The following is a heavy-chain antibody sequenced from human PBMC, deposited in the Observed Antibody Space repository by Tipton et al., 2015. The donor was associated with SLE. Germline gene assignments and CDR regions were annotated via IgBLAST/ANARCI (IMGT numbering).Heavy chain of an antibody. D-gene: IGHD3-16*01. V-gene: IGHV4-61*02. CDR3: ASWGFDP. Sequence: TLSLTCTVSGGSISSATYYWNWIRQPAGKTLEWIGRIYTSGRTNYNPSLKSRVTLSLDRSKNQFSLKLDSATAADTAVYYCASWGFDPWGQGTMVTVSS. J-gene: IGHJ3*01. CDR1: GGSISSATYY. CDR2: IYTSGRT.